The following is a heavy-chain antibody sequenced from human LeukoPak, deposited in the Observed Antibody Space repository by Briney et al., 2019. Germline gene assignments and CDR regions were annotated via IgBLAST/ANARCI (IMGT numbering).Heavy chain of an antibody. D-gene: IGHD5-18*01. Sequence: PSETLSLTCTVSGGSISSSSYYWGWIRQPPGKGLEWIGSIYYSGSTNYNPSLKSRVTISVDTSKNQFSLKLSSVTAADTAVYYCARDLAWGRYSYGPYYFDYWGQGTLVTVSS. CDR1: GGSISSSSYY. J-gene: IGHJ4*02. CDR2: IYYSGST. V-gene: IGHV4-39*07. CDR3: ARDLAWGRYSYGPYYFDY.